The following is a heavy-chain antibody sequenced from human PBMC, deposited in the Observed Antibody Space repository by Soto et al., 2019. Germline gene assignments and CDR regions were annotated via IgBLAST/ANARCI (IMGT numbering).Heavy chain of an antibody. Sequence: QVQLQQWGAGLLKPSETLSLTCAVYGGSFSGYYWSWIRQPPGKGLEWIGEINHSGSTNYNPSIKIRVTISVDTSKNQFSLKLSAVTAPDTAVYYCASGIGDHESYSFDYWGQGTLVTVSS. CDR3: ASGIGDHESYSFDY. D-gene: IGHD4-17*01. CDR2: INHSGST. CDR1: GGSFSGYY. V-gene: IGHV4-34*01. J-gene: IGHJ4*02.